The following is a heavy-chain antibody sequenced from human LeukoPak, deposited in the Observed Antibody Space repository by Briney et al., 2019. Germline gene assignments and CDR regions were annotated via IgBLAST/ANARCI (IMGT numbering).Heavy chain of an antibody. V-gene: IGHV4-59*01. CDR2: IYYSGST. CDR1: GGSISSYY. CDR3: ASGDYDSSANY. D-gene: IGHD3-22*01. J-gene: IGHJ4*02. Sequence: SETLSLTCTVSGGSISSYYWSWIRQPPGKGLEWIGYIYYSGSTNYNPSLKSRVTISVDTSKNQFSLKLSSVTAADTAVYYCASGDYDSSANYWGQGTLVTVSS.